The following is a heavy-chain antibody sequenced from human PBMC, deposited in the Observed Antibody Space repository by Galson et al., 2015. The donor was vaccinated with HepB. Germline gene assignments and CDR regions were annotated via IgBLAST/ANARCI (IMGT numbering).Heavy chain of an antibody. CDR1: GFTFGDHY. V-gene: IGHV3-72*01. CDR2: IRNKVNSYTT. D-gene: IGHD2-2*02. J-gene: IGHJ4*02. Sequence: SLRLSCAASGFTFGDHYMDWVRQAPGKGLEWVGRIRNKVNSYTTEYAASVKGRFTISRDDLKKSLYLQMKSLKTEDTAVYYCARLGIAEYRLLYDYWGQGTLVTVSS. CDR3: ARLGIAEYRLLYDY.